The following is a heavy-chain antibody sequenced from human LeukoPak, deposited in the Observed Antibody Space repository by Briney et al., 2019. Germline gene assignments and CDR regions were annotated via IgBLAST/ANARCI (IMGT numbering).Heavy chain of an antibody. V-gene: IGHV1-8*01. CDR2: MNPNSGNT. CDR1: GYTFTSYD. CDR3: ARGLAGDYYDSSGY. J-gene: IGHJ4*02. Sequence: ASVKGFCKASGYTFTSYDINWVRQATGQGVEWMGWMNPNSGNTGYAQKFQGRVTMTRNTSISTAYMELSSLRSEDTAVYYCARGLAGDYYDSSGYWGQGTLVTVSS. D-gene: IGHD3-22*01.